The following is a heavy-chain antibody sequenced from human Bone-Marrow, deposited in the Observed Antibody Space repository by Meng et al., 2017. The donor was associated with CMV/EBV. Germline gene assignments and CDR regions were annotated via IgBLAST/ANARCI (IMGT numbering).Heavy chain of an antibody. CDR2: INHSGDT. D-gene: IGHD1-26*01. J-gene: IGHJ4*02. V-gene: IGHV4-34*01. CDR3: ARHLRGYSWPKSD. CDR1: GGSFSGYY. Sequence: SQTLSLTCAVYGGSFSGYYWSWIRQPPGKGLEWIGEINHSGDTYSNPSLRSRVAISVDTSKNQFSLRLNSVTATDTAVYYCARHLRGYSWPKSDWGQGTLVTVSS.